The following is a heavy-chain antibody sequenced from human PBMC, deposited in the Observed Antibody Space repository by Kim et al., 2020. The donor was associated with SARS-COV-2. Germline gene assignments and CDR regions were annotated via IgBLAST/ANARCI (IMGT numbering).Heavy chain of an antibody. Sequence: SLKSRVTMSVDTSKNQFSLKLSSVTAADTAVYYCARELGGGYDLDDAFDIWGQGTMVTVSS. J-gene: IGHJ3*02. D-gene: IGHD5-12*01. V-gene: IGHV4-4*07. CDR3: ARELGGGYDLDDAFDI.